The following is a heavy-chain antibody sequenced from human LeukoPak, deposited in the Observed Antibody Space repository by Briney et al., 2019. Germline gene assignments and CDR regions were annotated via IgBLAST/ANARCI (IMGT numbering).Heavy chain of an antibody. D-gene: IGHD3-10*01. CDR2: ISGSGGST. J-gene: IGHJ5*02. CDR3: AKDWSHYGSGSYYDWFDP. CDR1: GFTFSSYA. V-gene: IGHV3-23*01. Sequence: QTGGSLRLSCAASGFTFSSYAMSWVRQAPGKGLEWVSAISGSGGSTYYADSVKGRFTISRDNSKNTLYLQMNSLRAEDTAVYYCAKDWSHYGSGSYYDWFDPWGQGTLVTVSS.